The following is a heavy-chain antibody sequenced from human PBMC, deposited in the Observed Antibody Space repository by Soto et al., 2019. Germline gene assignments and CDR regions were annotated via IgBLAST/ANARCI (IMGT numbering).Heavy chain of an antibody. Sequence: EVQLLESGGGLVQPGGSLTLSFAASGFTFSNYAMSWVRQAPGKGLEWVSAISGGGISTYYADSVRGRFTISRDNSRNTLYLRMNRLRAEDTAVYYCARDAISMVRGTNNWFDPWGQGTLVTVSS. CDR2: ISGGGIST. CDR1: GFTFSNYA. CDR3: ARDAISMVRGTNNWFDP. V-gene: IGHV3-23*01. J-gene: IGHJ5*02. D-gene: IGHD3-10*01.